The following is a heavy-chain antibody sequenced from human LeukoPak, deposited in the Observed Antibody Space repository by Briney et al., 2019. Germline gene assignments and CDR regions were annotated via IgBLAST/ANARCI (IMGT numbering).Heavy chain of an antibody. CDR3: AKETIGYSYGWDWYFDL. J-gene: IGHJ2*01. D-gene: IGHD5-18*01. CDR1: RFTFDDYV. V-gene: IGHV3-9*03. CDR2: IIWNSGSI. Sequence: GGSLRLSCAASRFTFDDYVIHWVRPAPREGRGWVSGIIWNSGSIGYADSVKGRFTISRDNAKNSLYLQMNSLRAEDMALYYCAKETIGYSYGWDWYFDLWGRGTLVTVSS.